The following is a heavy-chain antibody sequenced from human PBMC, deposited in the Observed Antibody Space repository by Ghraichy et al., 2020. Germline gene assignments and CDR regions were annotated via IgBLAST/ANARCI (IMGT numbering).Heavy chain of an antibody. D-gene: IGHD4-17*01. J-gene: IGHJ1*01. CDR3: AKDPYGDYRGWGSEYFHH. CDR1: GFTFSSYG. V-gene: IGHV3-30*18. Sequence: GGSLRLSCATSGFTFSSYGMHWVRQAPGKGLEWVAFISYDESNKYYADSVRGRFTISRDTSKSTLYLQMNTLRAEDTAVYYCAKDPYGDYRGWGSEYFHHWGQGTLVTVSS. CDR2: ISYDESNK.